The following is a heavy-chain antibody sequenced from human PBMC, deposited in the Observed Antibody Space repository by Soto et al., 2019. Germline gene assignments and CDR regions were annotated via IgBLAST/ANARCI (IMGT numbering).Heavy chain of an antibody. CDR1: GGSFSGYY. D-gene: IGHD6-13*01. CDR3: GGSSSRYDELDY. V-gene: IGHV4-34*01. J-gene: IGHJ4*02. CDR2: INHSGST. Sequence: PSETLSLTCAVYGGSFSGYYWSWIRQPPGKGLEWIGEINHSGSTNYNPSLKSRVTISVDTSKNQFSLKLSSVTAADTAVYYCGGSSSRYDELDYWGQGTLVTVSS.